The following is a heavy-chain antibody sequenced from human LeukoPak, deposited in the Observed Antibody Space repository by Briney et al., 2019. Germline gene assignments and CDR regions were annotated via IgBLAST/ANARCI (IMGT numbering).Heavy chain of an antibody. Sequence: GGSLRLSCAASGFTFSNAWMSWVRQAPGKGLECVGRIKSKTDGGTTDYAAPVKGRFTISRDDSKNTLYLQMNSLKTEDTAVYYCTTAGRIQLWFSSWGQGTLVTVSS. V-gene: IGHV3-15*01. CDR3: TTAGRIQLWFSS. J-gene: IGHJ4*02. D-gene: IGHD5-18*01. CDR2: IKSKTDGGTT. CDR1: GFTFSNAW.